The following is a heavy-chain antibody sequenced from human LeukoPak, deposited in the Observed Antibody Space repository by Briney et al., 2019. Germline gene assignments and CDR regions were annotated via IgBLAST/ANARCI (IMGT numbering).Heavy chain of an antibody. CDR3: AELGITMIGGV. Sequence: PGGSLRLSCAASGFTFINAWMAWVRQAPGKGLEWVSYISSSGSTIYYADSVKGRFTISRDNAKSSPYLQMNSLRAEDTAVYYCAELGITMIGGVWGKGTTVSIST. CDR1: GFTFINAW. J-gene: IGHJ6*04. D-gene: IGHD3-10*02. CDR2: ISSSGSTI. V-gene: IGHV3-48*04.